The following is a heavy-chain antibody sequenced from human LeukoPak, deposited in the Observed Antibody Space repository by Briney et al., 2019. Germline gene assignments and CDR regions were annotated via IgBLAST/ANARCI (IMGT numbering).Heavy chain of an antibody. CDR2: ISYDGSNK. CDR1: GFTFSSYG. CDR3: AKEDRLWSGYYGFDY. Sequence: GGSLRLSCAASGFTFSSYGMHWVRQVPGKGLEWVAVISYDGSNKYYADSVKGRFTISRDNSKNTLYLQMNSLRAEDTAVYYCAKEDRLWSGYYGFDYWGQGTLVTVSS. J-gene: IGHJ4*02. V-gene: IGHV3-30*18. D-gene: IGHD3-3*01.